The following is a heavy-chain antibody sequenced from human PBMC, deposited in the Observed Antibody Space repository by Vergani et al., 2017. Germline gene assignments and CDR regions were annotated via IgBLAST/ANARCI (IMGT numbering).Heavy chain of an antibody. J-gene: IGHJ6*03. CDR2: IEYSGST. Sequence: QVQLPESGPGLVKPSETLSLTCTVSGGSISNYYWSWIRQPPGKGLEWIGYIEYSGSTNYNPSLKSRVTISIDTSKNRFPLKLSSVTAADTAVYYCAGVRKRLDTAMVTGYYYMDVWGKGTTVTVSS. CDR3: AGVRKRLDTAMVTGYYYMDV. D-gene: IGHD5-18*01. V-gene: IGHV4-59*12. CDR1: GGSISNYY.